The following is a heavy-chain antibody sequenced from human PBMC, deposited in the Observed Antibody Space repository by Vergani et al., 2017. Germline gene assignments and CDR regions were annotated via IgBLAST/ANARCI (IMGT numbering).Heavy chain of an antibody. Sequence: QMQLVQSGAEVKKTGSSVKVSCKASGYTFTSYAMNWVRQAPGQGLEWMGWINTNTGNPTYAQGFTGRFVFSLDTSVSTAYLQISSLKAEDTAVYYYARGIRYYGMDVWGQGTTVTVSS. CDR2: INTNTGNP. CDR3: ARGIRYYGMDV. CDR1: GYTFTSYA. V-gene: IGHV7-4-1*02. J-gene: IGHJ6*02.